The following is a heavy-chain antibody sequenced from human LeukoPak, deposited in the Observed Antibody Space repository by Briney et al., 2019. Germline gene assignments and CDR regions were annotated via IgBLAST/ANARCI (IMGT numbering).Heavy chain of an antibody. V-gene: IGHV4-59*01. Sequence: PSGTLSLTCTVSGGSISSYYWSWIRQPPGKGLEWIGYIYYSGSTNYNPSLKSRVTISVDTSKNQFSLKLSSVTAADTAVYYCARGAMIVHAFDIWGQGTMVTVSS. J-gene: IGHJ3*02. D-gene: IGHD3-22*01. CDR3: ARGAMIVHAFDI. CDR2: IYYSGST. CDR1: GGSISSYY.